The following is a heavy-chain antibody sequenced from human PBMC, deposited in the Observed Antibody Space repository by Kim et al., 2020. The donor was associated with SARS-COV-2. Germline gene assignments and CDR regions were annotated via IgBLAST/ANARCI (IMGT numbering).Heavy chain of an antibody. V-gene: IGHV3-30*03. CDR2: ISYDGSNK. D-gene: IGHD6-13*01. Sequence: GGSLRLSCAASGFTFSSYGMHWVRQAPGKGLEWVAVISYDGSNKYYADSVKGRFTISRDNSKTTLYLQLNSLRAEGTAVYYCARALDRSRWYCYGMDVW. CDR1: GFTFSSYG. J-gene: IGHJ6*01. CDR3: ARALDRSRWYCYGMDV.